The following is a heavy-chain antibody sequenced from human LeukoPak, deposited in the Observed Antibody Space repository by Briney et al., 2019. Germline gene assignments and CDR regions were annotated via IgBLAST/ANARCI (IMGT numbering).Heavy chain of an antibody. CDR2: INHSGST. CDR1: GGSFSGYY. V-gene: IGHV4-34*01. J-gene: IGHJ4*02. Sequence: SSETLSLTCAVYGGSFSGYYWSWIRQPPGKGLEWIGEINHSGSTNYNPSLKSRVTISVDTSKNQFSLKLSSVTAADTAVYYCARGPRIAARLFRGGANDYWGQGTLVTVSS. D-gene: IGHD6-6*01. CDR3: ARGPRIAARLFRGGANDY.